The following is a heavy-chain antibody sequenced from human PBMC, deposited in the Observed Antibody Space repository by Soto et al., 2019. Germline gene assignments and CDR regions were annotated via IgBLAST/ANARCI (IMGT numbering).Heavy chain of an antibody. J-gene: IGHJ6*02. Sequence: PSETLSLTCAVSGGSISSGGYSWSWIRQPPGKGLEWIGEVHPSGSTDYNPYLKSRLTLSLDTSKNQFSLKVASVTAADTAVYFSARGKPSGSRFGPRNFFYYGLDVWGPGTTVTVSS. CDR2: VHPSGST. V-gene: IGHV4-30-2*01. CDR1: GGSISSGGYS. CDR3: ARGKPSGSRFGPRNFFYYGLDV. D-gene: IGHD5-18*01.